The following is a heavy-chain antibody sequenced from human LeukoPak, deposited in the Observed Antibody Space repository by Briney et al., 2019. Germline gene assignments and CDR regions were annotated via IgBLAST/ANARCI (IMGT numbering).Heavy chain of an antibody. J-gene: IGHJ4*02. D-gene: IGHD2-2*02. V-gene: IGHV3-23*01. CDR3: AGYNCSSTTCYTGGFDY. CDR1: GFTFSSYA. Sequence: PGGSLRLSCAASGFTFSSYALSWVRQAPGKGLEWVSAISGSGGSTYYADSVKGWFTISRDNSKNTLYLQMNSLRAEDTAVYYCAGYNCSSTTCYTGGFDYWGQGTLVTVSS. CDR2: ISGSGGST.